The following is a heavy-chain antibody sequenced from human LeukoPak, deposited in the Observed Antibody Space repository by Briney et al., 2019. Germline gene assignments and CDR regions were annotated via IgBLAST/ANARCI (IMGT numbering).Heavy chain of an antibody. D-gene: IGHD1/OR15-1a*01. J-gene: IGHJ6*04. Sequence: GGSLRLSCAASGFTFSSHAMGWVRQAPGKGLEWVSAISGSGGSTYYADSVKGRFTISRDNSKNALYLQMNSLRAEDTAVYYCAKNLGNKPYYYYGMDVWGKGTTVTVSS. V-gene: IGHV3-23*01. CDR1: GFTFSSHA. CDR3: AKNLGNKPYYYYGMDV. CDR2: ISGSGGST.